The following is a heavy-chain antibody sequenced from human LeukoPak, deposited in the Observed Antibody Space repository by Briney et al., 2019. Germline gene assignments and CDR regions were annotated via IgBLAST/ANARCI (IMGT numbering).Heavy chain of an antibody. CDR2: ISYDGRNT. Sequence: GGSLRLSCEDSGFTSSTSSMHWVRQAPGKGLEWVAVISYDGRNTYYADSVKGRFTISRDNSKNTMFLQMDSLRVEDTAVYYCAREDSGSFDSWGQGTLVIVSS. J-gene: IGHJ4*02. CDR3: AREDSGSFDS. D-gene: IGHD1-26*01. V-gene: IGHV3-30*04. CDR1: GFTSSTSS.